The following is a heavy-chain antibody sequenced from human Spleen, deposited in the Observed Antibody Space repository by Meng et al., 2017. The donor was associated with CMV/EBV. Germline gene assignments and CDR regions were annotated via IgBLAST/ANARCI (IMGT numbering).Heavy chain of an antibody. CDR3: ARDRSYDSSGYYLPDAFDI. CDR2: ISSSSSYI. CDR1: GFTFSSYS. J-gene: IGHJ3*02. Sequence: GESLKISCAASGFTFSSYSMNWVRQAPGKGLEWVSSISSSSSYIYYADSVKGRFTISRDNAKNSPYLQMNSLRAEDTAVYYCARDRSYDSSGYYLPDAFDIWGQGTMVTVSS. V-gene: IGHV3-21*01. D-gene: IGHD3-22*01.